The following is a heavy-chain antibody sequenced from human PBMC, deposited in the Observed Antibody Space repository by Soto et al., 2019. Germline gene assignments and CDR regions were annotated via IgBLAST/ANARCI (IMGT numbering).Heavy chain of an antibody. CDR1: GFTFSSYA. J-gene: IGHJ4*02. V-gene: IGHV3-23*01. D-gene: IGHD4-17*01. CDR2: ISGSGGST. CDR3: AKGSHHGDYWGPYDY. Sequence: EVQLLESGGGLVQPGGSLRLSCASSGFTFSSYAMSWVRQAPGKGLEWVSAISGSGGSTHYADSVKGRFTISRDTSKNTLYLQMNSLRAGNTAVYYCAKGSHHGDYWGPYDYWGQRTLVTVSS.